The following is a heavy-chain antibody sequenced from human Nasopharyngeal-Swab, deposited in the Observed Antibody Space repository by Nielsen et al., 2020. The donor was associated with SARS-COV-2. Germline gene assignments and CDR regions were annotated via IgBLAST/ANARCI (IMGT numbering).Heavy chain of an antibody. J-gene: IGHJ4*02. CDR3: ARGKGSGWYSSPYFDY. Sequence: GESLKISCAASGFTFSSYAMHWVRQAPGKGLEWVAVISYDGSNKYYADSVKGRFTISRDNSKNTLYLQMNSLRAEDTAVYYCARGKGSGWYSSPYFDYWGQGTLVTVSS. CDR1: GFTFSSYA. CDR2: ISYDGSNK. D-gene: IGHD6-19*01. V-gene: IGHV3-30-3*01.